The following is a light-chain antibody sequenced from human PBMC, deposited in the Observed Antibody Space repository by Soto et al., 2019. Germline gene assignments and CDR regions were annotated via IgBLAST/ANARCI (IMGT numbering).Light chain of an antibody. J-gene: IGLJ2*01. CDR1: SSDVGGYNY. CDR2: DVS. V-gene: IGLV2-11*01. Sequence: QSALTQPRSVSGSPGQSVTISCTGTSSDVGGYNYVSWYQQHPGKAPKLMIYDVSKRPSGVPDRFSGSKSGNTASLTISGLQAEDEADYYCCSYAGSYSQVVSGGGTKLTVL. CDR3: CSYAGSYSQVV.